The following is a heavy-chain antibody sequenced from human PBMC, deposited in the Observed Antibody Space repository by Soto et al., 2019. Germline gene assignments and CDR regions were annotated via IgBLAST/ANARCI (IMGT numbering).Heavy chain of an antibody. V-gene: IGHV1-3*01. J-gene: IGHJ4*02. D-gene: IGHD6-6*01. CDR3: ARDARKSSSSDY. CDR1: GYTFTSYA. Sequence: ASVKVSCKASGYTFTSYAMHWVRQAPGQRLEWMGWINAGNGNTKYSQKFQGRVTITRDTSASTAYMELSSLRSEDTAVYYCARDARKSSSSDYWGQGTLVTVSS. CDR2: INAGNGNT.